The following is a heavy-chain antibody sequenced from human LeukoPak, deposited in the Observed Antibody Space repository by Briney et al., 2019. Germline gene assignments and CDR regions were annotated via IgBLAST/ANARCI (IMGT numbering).Heavy chain of an antibody. CDR2: ISLVGQT. CDR3: SRESGPFCPFGY. V-gene: IGHV4/OR15-8*02. CDR1: GGSISGTNW. D-gene: IGHD1-26*01. J-gene: IGHJ4*02. Sequence: SETLSLTCGVSGGSISGTNWWSWVRQPPGQGLEWIGEISLVGQTNYNPSLNGRVTMSLDKSSNQLSLHLTSVTAADTATYFCSRESGPFCPFGYWGQGTLVIVSS.